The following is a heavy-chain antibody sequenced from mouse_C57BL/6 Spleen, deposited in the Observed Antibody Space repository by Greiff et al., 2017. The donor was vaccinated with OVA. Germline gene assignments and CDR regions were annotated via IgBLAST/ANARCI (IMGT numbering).Heavy chain of an antibody. Sequence: EVKVEESGGGLVQPGGSMKLSCVASGFTFSNYWMNWVRQSPEKGLEWVAQIRLKSDNYATHYAESVKGRFTISRDDSKSSVYLQMNNLRAEDTGIYYCIPYYYGSSPFAYWGQGTLVTVSA. CDR2: IRLKSDNYAT. D-gene: IGHD1-1*01. CDR3: IPYYYGSSPFAY. J-gene: IGHJ3*01. CDR1: GFTFSNYW. V-gene: IGHV6-3*01.